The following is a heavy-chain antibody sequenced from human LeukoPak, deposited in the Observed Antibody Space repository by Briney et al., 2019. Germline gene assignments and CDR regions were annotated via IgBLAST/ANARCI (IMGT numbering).Heavy chain of an antibody. V-gene: IGHV4-59*01. CDR1: GGSISSYY. Sequence: PSETLSLTCTVSGGSISSYYWSWIRQPPGKGLEWIGYIYYSGSTNYNPSLKSRVTISVDTSKNQFSLKLSSVTAADTAVYYCARAHYDSSGYGNWFDPCGQGTLVTVSS. J-gene: IGHJ5*02. D-gene: IGHD3-22*01. CDR2: IYYSGST. CDR3: ARAHYDSSGYGNWFDP.